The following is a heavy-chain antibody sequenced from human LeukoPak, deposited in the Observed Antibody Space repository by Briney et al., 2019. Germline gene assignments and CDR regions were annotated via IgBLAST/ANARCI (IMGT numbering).Heavy chain of an antibody. CDR3: AIPGIAAPNGMDV. CDR2: IYYSGST. V-gene: IGHV4-39*01. D-gene: IGHD6-13*01. Sequence: ASETLSLTCTVSGGSISSSSYYWGWIRQPPGKGLEWIGSIYYSGSTYYNPSLKSRVTISVDTSKNQFSLKLSSVTAADTAVYYCAIPGIAAPNGMDVWGQGTTVTVSS. CDR1: GGSISSSSYY. J-gene: IGHJ6*02.